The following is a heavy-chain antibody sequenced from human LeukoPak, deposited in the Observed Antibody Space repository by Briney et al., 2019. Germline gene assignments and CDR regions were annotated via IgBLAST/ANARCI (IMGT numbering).Heavy chain of an antibody. Sequence: GGSMSLSYAASGFTFSSYGMHWVRPAPGKGLEWGSIIYSGGTTYYADSVRGRFTISRDNSKNTLYLQMNSLRAEDTAVYYCAKDRIGGAGTDYWGQGTRVTVSS. J-gene: IGHJ4*02. CDR3: AKDRIGGAGTDY. CDR1: GFTFSSYG. CDR2: IYSGGTT. D-gene: IGHD6-19*01. V-gene: IGHV3-NL1*01.